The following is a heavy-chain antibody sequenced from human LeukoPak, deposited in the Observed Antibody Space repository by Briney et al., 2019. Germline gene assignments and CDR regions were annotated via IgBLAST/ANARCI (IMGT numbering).Heavy chain of an antibody. CDR3: ARGESGSLIDY. V-gene: IGHV3-21*01. CDR1: GFTFSSYE. D-gene: IGHD1-26*01. Sequence: GGSLRLSCAASGFTFSSYEMNWVRQAPGKGLEWVSSISSSSSYIYYADSVKGRFTISRDNAKNSLYLQMNSLRAEDTAVYYCARGESGSLIDYWGQGTLVTVSS. J-gene: IGHJ4*02. CDR2: ISSSSSYI.